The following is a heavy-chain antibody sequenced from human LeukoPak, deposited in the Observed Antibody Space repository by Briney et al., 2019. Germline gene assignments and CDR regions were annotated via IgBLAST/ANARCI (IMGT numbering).Heavy chain of an antibody. D-gene: IGHD2-2*01. CDR1: GYTFTSYG. Sequence: AASVKVSCKASGYTFTSYGISWVRQAPGQGLEWMGWISAYNGNTNYAQKLQGRVTMTTDTSTSTAYMELRSLRSDDTAVYYCARVVVVVPAAMRGFDPWGQGTLVTVSS. CDR3: ARVVVVVPAAMRGFDP. J-gene: IGHJ5*02. CDR2: ISAYNGNT. V-gene: IGHV1-18*01.